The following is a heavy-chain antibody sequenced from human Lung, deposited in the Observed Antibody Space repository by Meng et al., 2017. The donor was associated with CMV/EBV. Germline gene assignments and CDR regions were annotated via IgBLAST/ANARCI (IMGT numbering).Heavy chain of an antibody. D-gene: IGHD3-22*01. CDR3: TREPYYYDSSGYYYGFDP. CDR1: GFTFGDYA. V-gene: IGHV3-49*04. CDR2: IRSKAYGGTT. J-gene: IGHJ5*02. Sequence: GGSLRLXCTASGFTFGDYAMSWVRQAPGKGLEWVGFIRSKAYGGTTEYAASVKGRFTISRDDSKSIAYLQMNSLKTEDTAVYYCTREPYYYDSSGYYYGFDPXGQGXLVTVSS.